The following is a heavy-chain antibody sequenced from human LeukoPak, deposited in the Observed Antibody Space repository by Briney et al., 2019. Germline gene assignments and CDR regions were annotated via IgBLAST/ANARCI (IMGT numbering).Heavy chain of an antibody. CDR1: GYIFTSYG. CDR2: ISAYNGNT. J-gene: IGHJ4*02. CDR3: AGNSYYYDSSAPGY. Sequence: ASVKVSCKASGYIFTSYGISWVRQAPGQGLEWMGWISAYNGNTNYAQKLQGRVTMTTDTSTSTAYMELRSLRSDDTAVYYCAGNSYYYDSSAPGYWGQGTLVTVSS. V-gene: IGHV1-18*01. D-gene: IGHD3-22*01.